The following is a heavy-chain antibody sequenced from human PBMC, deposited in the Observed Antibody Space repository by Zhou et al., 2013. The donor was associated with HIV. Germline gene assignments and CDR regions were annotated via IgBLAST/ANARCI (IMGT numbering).Heavy chain of an antibody. CDR2: ISAYNGNT. D-gene: IGHD6-19*01. J-gene: IGHJ4*02. Sequence: QVQLVQSGAEVKKPGSSVKVSCKASGGTISSYAFSWVRQAPGQGLEWMGWISAYNGNTNYAQKLQGRVTMTTDTSTSTAYMELRSLRSDDTAVYYCARDHSSGWPPVNQVDYWGQGTLVTVSS. CDR3: ARDHSSGWPPVNQVDY. V-gene: IGHV1-18*01. CDR1: GGTISSYA.